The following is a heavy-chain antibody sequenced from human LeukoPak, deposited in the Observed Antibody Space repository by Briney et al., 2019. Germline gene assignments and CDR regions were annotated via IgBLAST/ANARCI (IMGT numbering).Heavy chain of an antibody. CDR2: ISSSSSYI. CDR1: GFTFSSYS. Sequence: GGSLRLSCAASGFTFSSYSMNWVRQAPGKGLEWVSSISSSSSYIYYADSVKGRFTISRDNAKNSLYLQMNSLRAEDTAVYYCARVDGTHYYYGMDVWGQGTTVTVSS. CDR3: ARVDGTHYYYGMDV. J-gene: IGHJ6*02. D-gene: IGHD3/OR15-3a*01. V-gene: IGHV3-21*01.